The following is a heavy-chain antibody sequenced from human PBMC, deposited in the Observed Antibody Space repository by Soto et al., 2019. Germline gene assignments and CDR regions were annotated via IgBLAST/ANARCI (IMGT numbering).Heavy chain of an antibody. J-gene: IGHJ6*02. CDR1: AYTFTSYD. CDR3: ARFPPLQQLVTHSYYYYDVIAV. D-gene: IGHD6-13*01. Sequence: ASVKGSCKASAYTFTSYDINWVRQATGQGLEWMGWMNPNSGNTGYAQKFQGRVTMTRNTSISTAYMELSSLRSEDTAVYYCARFPPLQQLVTHSYYYYDVIAVRGQGTTDIVSS. CDR2: MNPNSGNT. V-gene: IGHV1-8*01.